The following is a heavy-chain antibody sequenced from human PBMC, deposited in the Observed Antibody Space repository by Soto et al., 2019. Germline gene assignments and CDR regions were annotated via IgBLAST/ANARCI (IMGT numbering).Heavy chain of an antibody. D-gene: IGHD1-26*01. CDR2: IDPSDSYT. V-gene: IGHV5-10-1*01. Sequence: PGESLKISCKGSGDSFTSYWISWVRQMPGKGLEWMGRIDPSDSYTNYSPSFQGHVTISADKSISTAYLQWSSLKASDTAMYYCARYGKYIMDVWGQGTTVTVSS. CDR3: ARYGKYIMDV. CDR1: GDSFTSYW. J-gene: IGHJ6*02.